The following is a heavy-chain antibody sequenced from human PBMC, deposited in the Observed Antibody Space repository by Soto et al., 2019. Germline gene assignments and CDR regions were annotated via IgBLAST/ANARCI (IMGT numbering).Heavy chain of an antibody. D-gene: IGHD3-10*01. CDR1: GGSFSSYY. CDR3: ARAPPRFGESSFDY. CDR2: IYTSGST. V-gene: IGHV4-59*10. J-gene: IGHJ4*02. Sequence: PSETLSLTCAVYGGSFSSYYWSWIRQPAGKGLEWIGRIYTSGSTNYNPSLKSRVTMSVDTSKNQFSLKLSSVTAADTAVYYCARAPPRFGESSFDYWGQGTLVTVSS.